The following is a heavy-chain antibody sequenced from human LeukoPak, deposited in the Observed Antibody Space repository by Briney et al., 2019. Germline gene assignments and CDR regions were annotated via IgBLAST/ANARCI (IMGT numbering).Heavy chain of an antibody. CDR2: ISPGGTDT. Sequence: QPGGSLRLSCAASGFTFSTYAMSWVRQAPGKGLEWVSAISPGGTDTYYADSVKGRFTISRDNSKNTLFLQMNSLRVEDTAVYYCARGSGSYLDYWGQGTLVTVSS. CDR3: ARGSGSYLDY. J-gene: IGHJ4*02. D-gene: IGHD1-26*01. CDR1: GFTFSTYA. V-gene: IGHV3-23*01.